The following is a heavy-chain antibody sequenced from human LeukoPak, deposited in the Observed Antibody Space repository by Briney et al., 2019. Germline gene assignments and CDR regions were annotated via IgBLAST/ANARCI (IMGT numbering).Heavy chain of an antibody. J-gene: IGHJ6*02. CDR3: ARVRDYSSSWYDYYYYGMDV. D-gene: IGHD6-13*01. CDR1: GGSISSYY. Sequence: PSETLSLTCTVSGGSISSYYWSWIRQPPGKGLEWIGYIYYSGSTNYNPSLKSRVTISVDTSMNQFSLKLSSVTAADTAVYYCARVRDYSSSWYDYYYYGMDVWGQGTTVTVSS. V-gene: IGHV4-59*01. CDR2: IYYSGST.